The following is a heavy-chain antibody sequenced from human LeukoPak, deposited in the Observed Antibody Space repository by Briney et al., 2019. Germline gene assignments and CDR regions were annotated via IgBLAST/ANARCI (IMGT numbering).Heavy chain of an antibody. CDR3: ATNSIGYCSGGSCYQVSDY. J-gene: IGHJ4*02. Sequence: SETLSLTCAVSGGSISSNNWWSWVRQPPGKGLEWIWEIYHSGSTNYNPSLKSRVTISVDKSKKQFSLKLSSVTAADTAVYYCATNSIGYCSGGSCYQVSDYWGQGTLVTVSS. CDR1: GGSISSNNW. D-gene: IGHD2-15*01. V-gene: IGHV4-4*02. CDR2: IYHSGST.